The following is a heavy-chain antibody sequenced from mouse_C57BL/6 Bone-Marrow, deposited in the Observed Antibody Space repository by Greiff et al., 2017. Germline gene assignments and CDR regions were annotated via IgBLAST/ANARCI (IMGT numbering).Heavy chain of an antibody. CDR1: GYTFTGYW. CDR2: ILPGSGST. J-gene: IGHJ4*01. D-gene: IGHD1-1*01. V-gene: IGHV1-9*01. CDR3: ARGGSSWGYYAMDY. Sequence: QVQLQQSGAELMKPGASVKLSCKATGYTFTGYWIEWVKQRPGHGLEWIGEILPGSGSTNYNEKFKGKATFTADTSSNTAYMQLSSLTTEDSASYYCARGGSSWGYYAMDYWGQGTSVTVSS.